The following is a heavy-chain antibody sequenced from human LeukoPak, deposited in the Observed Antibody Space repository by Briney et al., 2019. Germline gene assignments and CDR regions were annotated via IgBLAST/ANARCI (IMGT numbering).Heavy chain of an antibody. J-gene: IGHJ5*02. D-gene: IGHD4-17*01. CDR2: ITGDGSDI. CDR1: GFTLNKYW. Sequence: GGSLRLSCEASGFTLNKYWMHWVRHAPGKGLVWASRITGDGSDIAYADSVKGRFTVSRDDAKNTLFLQMTSLRVEDTAIYYCARDAYTTTSNWLDPWGQGTLASVSS. CDR3: ARDAYTTTSNWLDP. V-gene: IGHV3-74*01.